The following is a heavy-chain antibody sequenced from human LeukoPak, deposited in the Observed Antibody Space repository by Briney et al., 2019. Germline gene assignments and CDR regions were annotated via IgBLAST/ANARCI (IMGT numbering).Heavy chain of an antibody. CDR1: GGSISSSSYY. Sequence: SETLSLTCTVSGGSISSSSYYWGWLRQPPGKGLEWIVSIYCSGSTCYNPSLTSRLNISVDTSKNQLSLKMSYVTAADTAVYYCARHTGYSCSWIDYWGQGTLVTVSS. CDR2: IYCSGST. V-gene: IGHV4-39*01. D-gene: IGHD6-13*01. J-gene: IGHJ4*02. CDR3: ARHTGYSCSWIDY.